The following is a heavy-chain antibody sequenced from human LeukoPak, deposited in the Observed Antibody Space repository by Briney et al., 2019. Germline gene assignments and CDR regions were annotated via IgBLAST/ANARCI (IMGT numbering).Heavy chain of an antibody. J-gene: IGHJ6*04. CDR1: GFTFSDYY. CDR2: SSSSYT. D-gene: IGHD2-2*01. V-gene: IGHV3-11*06. Sequence: GGSLRLSCAASGFTFSDYYMSSSSSYTNYADSVKGRFTISRDNAKNSLYLQMNSLRAEDTAVYYCARDQVVPAAMYYYYYGMDVWGKGTTVTVSS. CDR3: ARDQVVPAAMYYYYYGMDV.